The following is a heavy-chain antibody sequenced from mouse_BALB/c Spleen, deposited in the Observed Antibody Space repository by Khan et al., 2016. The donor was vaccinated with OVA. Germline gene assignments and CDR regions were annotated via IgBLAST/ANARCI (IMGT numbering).Heavy chain of an antibody. Sequence: EVQLVESGAELVKSGATVKLSCTASGLNIKDTYMHWLKQWPEEGLEWIGRMDPPNGNTKYDQKFEGKATITADTSSNTAYLQLSSLTAEDTAAYWCTRKGRKWGQGTTLTVSS. CDR1: GLNIKDTY. V-gene: IGHV14-3*02. CDR3: TRKGRK. J-gene: IGHJ2*01. D-gene: IGHD3-3*01. CDR2: MDPPNGNT.